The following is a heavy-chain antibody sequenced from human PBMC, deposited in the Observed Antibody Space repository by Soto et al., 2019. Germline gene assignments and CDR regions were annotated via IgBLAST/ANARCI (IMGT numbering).Heavy chain of an antibody. Sequence: SETLSLTRSVSGDSISSADYFWTWIRQSPGKGLEWMGYIFHSGNTYYNPSLKGRLLISIDNSKNQFSLRLTSVTAADSAVYFCAIEPYLSLDCNDFCRHGTPVTVS. CDR2: IFHSGNT. J-gene: IGHJ4*01. V-gene: IGHV4-30-4*01. D-gene: IGHD3-9*01. CDR3: AIEPYLSLDCNDF. CDR1: GDSISSADYF.